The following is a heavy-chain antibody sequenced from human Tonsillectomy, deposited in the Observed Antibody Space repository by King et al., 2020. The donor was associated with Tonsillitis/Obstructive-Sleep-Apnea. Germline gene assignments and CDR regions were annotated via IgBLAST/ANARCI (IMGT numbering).Heavy chain of an antibody. CDR2: IYRGGST. J-gene: IGHJ5*02. D-gene: IGHD4-17*01. CDR1: GFTVSSSY. Sequence: VQLVESGGGLIQPGGSLRISCAASGFTVSSSYMNWVRQAPGKGLEWVSVIYRGGSTYYADSVKGRFTISRDISKNTLYLQMNSLRAEDTAVYYCARESLGDYGVLGSGYYTWFDPWGQGTLLTVSS. CDR3: ARESLGDYGVLGSGYYTWFDP. V-gene: IGHV3-53*01.